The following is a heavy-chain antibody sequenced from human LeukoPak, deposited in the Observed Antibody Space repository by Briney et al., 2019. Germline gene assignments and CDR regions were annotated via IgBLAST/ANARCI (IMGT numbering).Heavy chain of an antibody. J-gene: IGHJ4*02. D-gene: IGHD5-12*01. CDR1: VLTFSSYW. CDR2: INSDGRST. Sequence: GGALRLSCAASVLTFSSYWRHLVRQAPGKGLVWVSRINSDGRSTSYADSVKGRFTIFRDIAQKTLYLHMHSLSPEDTALYHCAPESEWLRSSDYWGQGTLVPVST. V-gene: IGHV3-74*01. CDR3: APESEWLRSSDY.